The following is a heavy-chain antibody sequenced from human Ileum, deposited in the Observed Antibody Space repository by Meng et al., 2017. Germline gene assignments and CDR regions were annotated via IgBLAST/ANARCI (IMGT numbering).Heavy chain of an antibody. J-gene: IGHJ4*02. CDR2: IYLAGSP. V-gene: IGHV4-4*02. D-gene: IGHD2-15*01. CDR3: VRHGGKYFDS. Sequence: QGPLQEAGPGLVEPSGTLSLPCTVSGCSISSSFYWSWVRQSPGKGLEWIGQIYLAGSPNYNPSLESRVTISVDKSKNQFSLRLTSVTAADTAIFYCVRHGGKYFDSWGQGTLVTVSS. CDR1: GCSISSSFY.